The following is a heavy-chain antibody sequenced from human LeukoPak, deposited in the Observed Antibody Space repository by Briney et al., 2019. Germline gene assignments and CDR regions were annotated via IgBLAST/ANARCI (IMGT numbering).Heavy chain of an antibody. Sequence: GGSLRLSCAASGFTFSSYSMNWVRQAPGKGLEWVSYISSSSSTIYYADPVKGRFTISRDNAKNSLYLQMNSLRAEDTAVYYCARDLVGYYGSGSYFDYWGQGTLVTVSS. D-gene: IGHD3-10*01. CDR3: ARDLVGYYGSGSYFDY. CDR1: GFTFSSYS. V-gene: IGHV3-48*01. CDR2: ISSSSSTI. J-gene: IGHJ4*02.